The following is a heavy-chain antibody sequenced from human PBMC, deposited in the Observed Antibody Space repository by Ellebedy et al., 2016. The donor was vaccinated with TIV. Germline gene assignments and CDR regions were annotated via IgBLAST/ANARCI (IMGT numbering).Heavy chain of an antibody. CDR2: MSGNDGSRPYI. CDR3: ARMVVAGIYNWFDP. J-gene: IGHJ5*02. D-gene: IGHD6-19*01. CDR1: GFTFSNYA. V-gene: IGHV3-23*01. Sequence: GGSLRLSCAASGFTFSNYAMGWFRQAPGKGLEWVSYMSGNDGSRPYISYADSVKGRFTISRDNSKNTLYLQMNSLRAEDTAMYYCARMVVAGIYNWFDPWGQGTLVTVSS.